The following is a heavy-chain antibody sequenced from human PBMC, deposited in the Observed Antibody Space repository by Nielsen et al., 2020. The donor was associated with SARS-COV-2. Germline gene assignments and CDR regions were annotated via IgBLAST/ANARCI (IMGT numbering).Heavy chain of an antibody. D-gene: IGHD3-22*01. V-gene: IGHV3-15*01. CDR1: GFTFSNAW. J-gene: IGHJ4*02. Sequence: GESLKISCAASGFTFSNAWMSWVRQAPGKGLEWVGRIKSKTDGGTTDYAAPVKGRFTISRDDSKNTLYLQMNSLKTEDTAVYYCTGQLEYYYDSSGYYRIFADYWGQGTLVTVSS. CDR3: TGQLEYYYDSSGYYRIFADY. CDR2: IKSKTDGGTT.